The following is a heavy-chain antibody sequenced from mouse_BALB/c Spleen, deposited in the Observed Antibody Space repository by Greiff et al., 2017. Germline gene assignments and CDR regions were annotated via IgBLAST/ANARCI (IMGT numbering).Heavy chain of an antibody. CDR3: TRDYAWFAY. CDR1: GFTFSNYW. D-gene: IGHD1-1*01. J-gene: IGHJ3*01. V-gene: IGHV6-6*02. CDR2: IRLKSNNYAT. Sequence: EVKLMESGGGLVQPGGSMKLSCVASGFTFSNYWMNWVRQSPEKGLEWVAEIRLKSNNYATHYAESVKGRFTISRDDSKSSVYLQMNNLRAEDTGIYYCTRDYAWFAYWGQGTLVTVSA.